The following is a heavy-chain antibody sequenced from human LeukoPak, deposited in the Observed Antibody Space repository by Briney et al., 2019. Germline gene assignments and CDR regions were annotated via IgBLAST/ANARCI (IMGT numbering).Heavy chain of an antibody. Sequence: PGGSLRLSCAASGFTFSFYWMSWVRQAPGKGLEWVANIKQDGSEKYYVDSVRGRFTISRDNTKNSLYLQMNSLRAEDTAVYYCTRDDTVTTRVGFIDWGQGTLVTVSS. V-gene: IGHV3-7*01. J-gene: IGHJ4*02. CDR3: TRDDTVTTRVGFID. CDR1: GFTFSFYW. D-gene: IGHD4-17*01. CDR2: IKQDGSEK.